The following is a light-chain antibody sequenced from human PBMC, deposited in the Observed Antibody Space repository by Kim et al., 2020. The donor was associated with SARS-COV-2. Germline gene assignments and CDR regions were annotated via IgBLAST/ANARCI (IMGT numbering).Light chain of an antibody. CDR3: QQRSNWLWT. V-gene: IGKV3-11*01. CDR2: DAS. Sequence: SSAGERATLSCRASQSVSSYLAWYQQKPGQAPRLLIYDASNGATGIPARFSGSGSGTDFTLTISSLEPEDFAVYYCQQRSNWLWTFGQGTKVDIK. CDR1: QSVSSY. J-gene: IGKJ1*01.